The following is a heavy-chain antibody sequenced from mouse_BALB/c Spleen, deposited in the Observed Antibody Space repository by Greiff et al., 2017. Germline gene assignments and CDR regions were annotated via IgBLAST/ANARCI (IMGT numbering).Heavy chain of an antibody. V-gene: IGHV3-6*02. CDR2: ISYDGSN. CDR1: GYSITSGYY. CDR3: ARGIYYYFDY. Sequence: EVKLQESGPGLVKPSQSLSLTCSVTGYSITSGYYWNWIRQFPGNKLEWMGYISYDGSNNYNPSLKNRISITRDTSKNQFFLKLNSVTTEDTATYYCARGIYYYFDYWGQGTTLTVSS. D-gene: IGHD1-1*01. J-gene: IGHJ2*01.